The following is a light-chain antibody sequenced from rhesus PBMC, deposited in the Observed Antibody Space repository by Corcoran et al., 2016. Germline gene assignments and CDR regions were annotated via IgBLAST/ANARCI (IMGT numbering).Light chain of an antibody. Sequence: ETVVTQSPATLSLSPGERATLSCRASQSVGSYLAWYQQKPGPAPRLLIYGASSKATGIPDRFSGSGSWTDFTITISSLEPEDVGVYYCQQSSNLWTFGQGTKVEIK. CDR3: QQSSNLWT. CDR1: QSVGSY. V-gene: IGKV3-24*04. CDR2: GAS. J-gene: IGKJ1*01.